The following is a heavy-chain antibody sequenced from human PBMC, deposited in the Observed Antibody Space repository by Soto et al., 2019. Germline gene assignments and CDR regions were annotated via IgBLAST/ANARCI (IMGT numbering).Heavy chain of an antibody. CDR1: EFIFSNYA. CDR2: ILFDVNNN. V-gene: IGHV3-30-3*01. D-gene: IGHD2-2*01. J-gene: IGHJ5*02. Sequence: SLTLSCTTSEFIFSNYAMHWVLQTPFKWLEFLSHILFDVNNNYYADPVKGRCTISRDTSENTLYLQMNSMGVDDAAVYYCARARLSGFSSNWYGPWIDTWGQGTLVTVSS. CDR3: ARARLSGFSSNWYGPWIDT.